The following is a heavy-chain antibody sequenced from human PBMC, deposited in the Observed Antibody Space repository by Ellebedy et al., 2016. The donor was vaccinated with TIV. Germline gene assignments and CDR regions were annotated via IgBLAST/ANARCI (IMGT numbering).Heavy chain of an antibody. Sequence: PGGSLRLSCAASGFTTSGMHWVRQAPGKGLEWVAFIRSDGSAIYYADSVRGRFTISRDYSQNTLDLQMTSLRPEDTALYYGVKGAYPVPTVMAVWGQGTMVIVSS. CDR3: VKGAYPVPTVMAV. CDR1: GFTTSG. CDR2: IRSDGSAI. D-gene: IGHD3-16*01. V-gene: IGHV3-30*02. J-gene: IGHJ6*02.